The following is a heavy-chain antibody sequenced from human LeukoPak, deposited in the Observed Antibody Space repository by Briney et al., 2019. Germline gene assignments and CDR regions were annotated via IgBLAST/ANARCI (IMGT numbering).Heavy chain of an antibody. D-gene: IGHD3-22*01. CDR3: ARARGYYDSSGYYYSRAFDI. J-gene: IGHJ3*02. CDR2: IYASGST. CDR1: GGSISSGSYY. V-gene: IGHV4-61*02. Sequence: PSQTLSLTCTVSGGSISSGSYYWSWIRQPAGKGLEWIGRIYASGSTNYNPSLKSRITISIDMSKNQFSLKLSSVTAADTAVYYCARARGYYDSSGYYYSRAFDIWGQGTMVTVSS.